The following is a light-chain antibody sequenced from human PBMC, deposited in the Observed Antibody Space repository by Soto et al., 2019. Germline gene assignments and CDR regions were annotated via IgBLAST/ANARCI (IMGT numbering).Light chain of an antibody. J-gene: IGKJ4*01. V-gene: IGKV3-20*01. CDR3: QHYGSLVLT. CDR1: QSVSSSY. CDR2: GAS. Sequence: IVLTQSPGTLYLSPGERATLSCRASQSVSSSYLAWYQQKPGQAPRLLIYGASSRDTGIPDRFSGSGSGTDFTLTISRLEPEDFAVYYCQHYGSLVLTFGGGTKVEIK.